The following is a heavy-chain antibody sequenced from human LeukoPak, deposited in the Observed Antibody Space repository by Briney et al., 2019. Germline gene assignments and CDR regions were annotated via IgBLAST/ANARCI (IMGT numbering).Heavy chain of an antibody. Sequence: SETLSLTCTVSGGSISSSSYYWGWIRQPPGKGLEWIGSIYYSGSTYYNPPLKSRVTISVDTSKNQFSLKLSSVTAADTAVYYCARPSDQLLFGIDYWGQGTLVTVSS. CDR1: GGSISSSSYY. CDR2: IYYSGST. D-gene: IGHD2-2*01. J-gene: IGHJ4*02. V-gene: IGHV4-39*01. CDR3: ARPSDQLLFGIDY.